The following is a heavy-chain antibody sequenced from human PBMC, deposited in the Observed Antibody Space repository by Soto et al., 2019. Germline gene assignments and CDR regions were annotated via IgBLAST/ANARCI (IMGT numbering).Heavy chain of an antibody. J-gene: IGHJ5*02. CDR1: GGSISSYY. Sequence: QVQLQESGPGLVKPSETLSLTCTVSGGSISSYYWSWIRQPPGKGLEWIGYIYYSGSTNYNPPLKSRVTISVDTSKNQFSLKLSSVTAADTAVYYCARAGGDCSGGSCYSMGWFDPWGQGTLVTVSS. CDR3: ARAGGDCSGGSCYSMGWFDP. V-gene: IGHV4-59*01. CDR2: IYYSGST. D-gene: IGHD2-15*01.